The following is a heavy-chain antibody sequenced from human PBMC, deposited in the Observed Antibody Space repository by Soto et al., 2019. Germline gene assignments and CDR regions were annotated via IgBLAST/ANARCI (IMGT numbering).Heavy chain of an antibody. V-gene: IGHV1-18*01. J-gene: IGHJ3*02. CDR2: ISAYNGNT. CDR1: GYTFTSYG. CDR3: ASRGYSGYDPWLVLREDAFDI. D-gene: IGHD5-12*01. Sequence: GASVKVSCKASGYTFTSYGISWVRQAPGQGLEWMGWISAYNGNTNYAQKLQGRVTMTTDTSTSTAYMELRSLRSDDTAVYYCASRGYSGYDPWLVLREDAFDIWGQGTMVTVS.